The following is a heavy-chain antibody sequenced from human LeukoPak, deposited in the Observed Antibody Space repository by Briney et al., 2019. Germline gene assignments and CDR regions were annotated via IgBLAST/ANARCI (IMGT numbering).Heavy chain of an antibody. CDR3: ARARKGGDEHFDY. CDR2: IYYSGST. V-gene: IGHV4-61*01. Sequence: SETLSLTCIVSGGSVSSGNYYWSWIRQPPGKELDWIGDIYYSGSTNYNPSLKSRVTISVDTSKNQFSLKLTSVTAADTAVYYCARARKGGDEHFDYWGQGTLVPVSS. CDR1: GGSVSSGNYY. D-gene: IGHD2-21*01. J-gene: IGHJ4*02.